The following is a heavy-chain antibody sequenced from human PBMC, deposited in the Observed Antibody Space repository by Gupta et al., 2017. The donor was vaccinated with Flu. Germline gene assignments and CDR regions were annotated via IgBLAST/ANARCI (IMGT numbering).Heavy chain of an antibody. D-gene: IGHD6-19*01. CDR1: GFSMRNGHY. CDR3: ARGGRMSVAASYFDF. CDR2: IDHRGYT. J-gene: IGHJ4*02. Sequence: QVHLQESGPGLVKPSATLSLTCTVSGFSMRNGHYWGWLRQSPGKELDWIATIDHRGYTYYNPSLRSRVTISVDSSENQFSLNLYAVTATDRALYYCARGGRMSVAASYFDFWGQGSLVTVSS. V-gene: IGHV4-38-2*02.